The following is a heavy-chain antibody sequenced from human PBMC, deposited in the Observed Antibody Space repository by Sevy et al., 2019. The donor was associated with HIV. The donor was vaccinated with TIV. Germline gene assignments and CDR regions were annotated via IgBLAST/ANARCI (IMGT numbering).Heavy chain of an antibody. CDR3: ARGNIAVADDAFDI. J-gene: IGHJ3*02. CDR1: GGSISSYY. D-gene: IGHD6-19*01. CDR2: IYYSGST. Sequence: SETLSLTCTVSGGSISSYYWSWIRQLPGKGLEWIGYIYYSGSTNYNPSLKSRVTISVDTSKNQFSLKLSSVTAADTAVYYCARGNIAVADDAFDIWGQGTMVTVSS. V-gene: IGHV4-59*13.